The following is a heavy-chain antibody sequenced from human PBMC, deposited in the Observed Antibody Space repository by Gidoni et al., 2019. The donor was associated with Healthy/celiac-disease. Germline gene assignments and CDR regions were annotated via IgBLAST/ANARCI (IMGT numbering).Heavy chain of an antibody. CDR1: GGTFRSYA. V-gene: IGHV1-69*06. CDR3: ARVVLTGTSPKDRGYYYYGMDV. Sequence: QVQLVQSWAEVKKPGSSVKVSCKASGGTFRSYAISWVRQAPGQWLEWMGGIIPIFGTATYAQKVQGRVTITADKSTSTAYMELSSLRSEDTAVYYCARVVLTGTSPKDRGYYYYGMDVWGKGTTVTVSS. CDR2: IIPIFGTA. J-gene: IGHJ6*04. D-gene: IGHD1-7*01.